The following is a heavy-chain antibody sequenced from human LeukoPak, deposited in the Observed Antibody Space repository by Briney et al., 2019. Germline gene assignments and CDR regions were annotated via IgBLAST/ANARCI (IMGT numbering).Heavy chain of an antibody. CDR1: GGSISSYY. CDR2: IYTSGST. CDR3: ARDKVVSADNWFDP. J-gene: IGHJ5*02. V-gene: IGHV4-4*07. Sequence: SETLSLTCTVSGGSISSYYWSWIRQPAGKGLEWIGRIYTSGSTNYNPSLKSRVTMPVVTSKNQFSLKLSSVTAADTAVYYCARDKVVSADNWFDPWGQGTLVTVSS. D-gene: IGHD3-22*01.